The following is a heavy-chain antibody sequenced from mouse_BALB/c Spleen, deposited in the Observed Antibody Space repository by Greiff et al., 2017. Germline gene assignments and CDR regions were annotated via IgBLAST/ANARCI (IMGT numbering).Heavy chain of an antibody. D-gene: IGHD1-1*01. V-gene: IGHV14-4*02. CDR2: IDPENGDT. CDR3: NLYYGSSMDY. J-gene: IGHJ4*01. CDR1: GFNIKDYY. Sequence: EVKVVESGAELVRSGASVKLSCTASGFNIKDYYMHWVKQRPEQGLEWIGWIDPENGDTEYAPKFQGKATMTADTSSNTAYLQLSSLTSEDTAVYYCNLYYGSSMDYWGQGTSVTVSS.